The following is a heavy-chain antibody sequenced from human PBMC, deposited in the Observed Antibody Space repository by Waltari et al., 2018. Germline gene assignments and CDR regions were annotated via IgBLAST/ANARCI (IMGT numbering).Heavy chain of an antibody. CDR3: ATSLTTTLDF. CDR2: ISYRSTTI. V-gene: IGHV3-48*04. J-gene: IGHJ4*02. Sequence: EVQLVESGGGLVQPGGALRLSCAASGSTLRSYSMNWVRQAPGQGLEWLSYISYRSTTIYYADSVKGRFTISRDNAKNSLYLQMNSLRAEDTAVYYCATSLTTTLDFWGQGTLVTVSS. CDR1: GSTLRSYS.